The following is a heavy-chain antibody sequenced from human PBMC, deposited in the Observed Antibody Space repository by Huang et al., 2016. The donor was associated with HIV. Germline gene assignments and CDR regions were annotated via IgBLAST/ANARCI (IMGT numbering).Heavy chain of an antibody. V-gene: IGHV4-39*02. Sequence: QLQLQESGPGLVKPSETLSLTCTVSGGSIRSDHYYWGWIRQPPGKGLDWIGGIYFSVSTDYNPSIKRRVTRTVDTSKNHFSLRMRSVTAADTAVYYCARLPGSITMIRGVITDPYWGQGTLVTVSS. CDR2: IYFSVST. CDR1: GGSIRSDHYY. J-gene: IGHJ4*02. D-gene: IGHD3-10*01. CDR3: ARLPGSITMIRGVITDPY.